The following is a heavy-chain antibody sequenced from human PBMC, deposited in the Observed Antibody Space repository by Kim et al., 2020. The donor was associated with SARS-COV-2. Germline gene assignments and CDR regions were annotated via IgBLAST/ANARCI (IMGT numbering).Heavy chain of an antibody. CDR2: NANTCDT. Sequence: NANTCDTTYAQKFQGRVTVTRDTSISTAYMELSRLTSDDTAIYYCTREDYWGQGTLVTVSS. CDR3: TREDY. J-gene: IGHJ4*02. V-gene: IGHV1-2*02.